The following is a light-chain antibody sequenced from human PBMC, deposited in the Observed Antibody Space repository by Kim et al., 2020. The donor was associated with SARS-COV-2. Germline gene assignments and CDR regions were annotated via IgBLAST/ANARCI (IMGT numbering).Light chain of an antibody. CDR3: QAWDSSTVV. V-gene: IGLV3-1*01. Sequence: SVSTGQTASITCSGEKLGDKYACWYQQKPGQSPVLVIYQDSKRPSGIPERFSGSNSGNTATLTISGTQAMDEADYYCQAWDSSTVVFGGGTQLTVL. CDR2: QDS. CDR1: KLGDKY. J-gene: IGLJ2*01.